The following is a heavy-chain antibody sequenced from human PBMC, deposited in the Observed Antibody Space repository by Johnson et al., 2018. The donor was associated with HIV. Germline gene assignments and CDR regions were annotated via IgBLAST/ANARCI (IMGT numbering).Heavy chain of an antibody. CDR3: TTTAFIKAAGGTRPLDI. CDR2: ISGSGGST. Sequence: QLVESGGGLVKPGGSLRLSCAASGFTFSDYYMSWIRQAPGKGLEWVSAISGSGGSTYYADSVKGRFTISRDNSKNTLYLEMNSLKTEDTAVYYCTTTAFIKAAGGTRPLDIWGQGTMVTVSS. D-gene: IGHD6-13*01. V-gene: IGHV3-23*04. CDR1: GFTFSDYY. J-gene: IGHJ3*02.